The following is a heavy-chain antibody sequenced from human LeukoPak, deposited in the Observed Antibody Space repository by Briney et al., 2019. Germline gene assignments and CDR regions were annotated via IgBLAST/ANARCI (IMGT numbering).Heavy chain of an antibody. CDR3: ARAGRRGYYGMDV. Sequence: PSETLSLTCAVSGGSISSGGYSWSWIRQPPGQGLEWIGYIYHSGSTYYNPSLKSRVTISVDRSKNQFSLKLSSVTAADTAVYYCARAGRRGYYGMDVWGKGTTVTVSS. CDR1: GGSISSGGYS. V-gene: IGHV4-30-2*01. J-gene: IGHJ6*04. CDR2: IYHSGST. D-gene: IGHD1-1*01.